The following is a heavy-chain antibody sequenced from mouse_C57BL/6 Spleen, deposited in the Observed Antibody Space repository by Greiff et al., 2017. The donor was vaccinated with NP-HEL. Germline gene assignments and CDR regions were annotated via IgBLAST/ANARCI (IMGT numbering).Heavy chain of an antibody. CDR3: ARSDGYYGAMDY. V-gene: IGHV1-64*01. CDR1: GYTFTSYW. Sequence: VQLQQPGAELVKPGASVKLSCKASGYTFTSYWMHWVKQRPGQGLEWIGMIHPNSGSTNYNEKFKSKATLTVDKSSSTAYMQLSSLTSEDSAVYYWARSDGYYGAMDYWGQGTSVTVSS. CDR2: IHPNSGST. J-gene: IGHJ4*01. D-gene: IGHD2-3*01.